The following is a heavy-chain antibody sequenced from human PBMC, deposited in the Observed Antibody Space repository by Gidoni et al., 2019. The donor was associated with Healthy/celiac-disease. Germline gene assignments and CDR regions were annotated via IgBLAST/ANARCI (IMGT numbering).Heavy chain of an antibody. CDR1: GYTVTSYY. Sequence: QVQLVQSGAEVKKPGASVKVSCKASGYTVTSYYMHWVRQAPGQGLEWMGIINPSGGSTSYAQKFQGRVTMTRDTSTSTVYMELSSLRSEDTAVYYCARPPGGGPHAFDIWGQGTMVTVSS. CDR2: INPSGGST. CDR3: ARPPGGGPHAFDI. J-gene: IGHJ3*02. V-gene: IGHV1-46*01. D-gene: IGHD2-15*01.